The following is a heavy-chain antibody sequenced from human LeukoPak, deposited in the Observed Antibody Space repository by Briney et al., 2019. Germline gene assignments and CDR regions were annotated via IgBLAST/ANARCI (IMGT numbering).Heavy chain of an antibody. CDR3: ARDNGGGVSCYSYFDY. CDR2: INPNSGGT. J-gene: IGHJ4*01. Sequence: ASVKVSCKASGYTFTGYYMHWVRQAPGQGLEWMGWINPNSGGTNYAQKFQGRVTMTRDTSISTAYMELSRLRSDDTAVYYCARDNGGGVSCYSYFDYGGKEPWSPSPQ. CDR1: GYTFTGYY. D-gene: IGHD2-15*01. V-gene: IGHV1-2*02.